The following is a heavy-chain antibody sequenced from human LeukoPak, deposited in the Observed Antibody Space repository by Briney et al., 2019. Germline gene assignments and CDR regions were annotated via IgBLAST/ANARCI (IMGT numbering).Heavy chain of an antibody. V-gene: IGHV3-7*01. J-gene: IGHJ4*01. CDR1: GFTFSSYW. D-gene: IGHD6-13*01. CDR2: KKQDGCEK. Sequence: GGPLRLSCAVSGFTFSSYWMNWVRQAPGKGLEWVASKKQDGCEKSYVNSLKGRFTISRDNAKNSLYLQMTSLRAEDTAVYYCERDGTAPGLYFDLWGQGTLVTVSS. CDR3: ERDGTAPGLYFDL.